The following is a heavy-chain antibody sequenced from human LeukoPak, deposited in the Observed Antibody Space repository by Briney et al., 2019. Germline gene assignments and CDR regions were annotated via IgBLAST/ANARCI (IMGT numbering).Heavy chain of an antibody. J-gene: IGHJ3*02. CDR3: ARFRAGYCSGASCYDSFDI. CDR1: EYSFTSYW. V-gene: IGHV5-51*01. D-gene: IGHD2-15*01. CDR2: IYPADSDT. Sequence: GESLKISCKGSEYSFTSYWIGWVRQMPGRGLEWMGIIYPADSDTRYSPSFKGQVTISADKSITTAFLQWSSLKASDTAMYYCARFRAGYCSGASCYDSFDIWGQGTVVTVSS.